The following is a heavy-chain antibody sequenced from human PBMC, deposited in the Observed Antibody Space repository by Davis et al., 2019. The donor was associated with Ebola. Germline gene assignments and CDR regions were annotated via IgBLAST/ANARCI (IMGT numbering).Heavy chain of an antibody. Sequence: GESLKISCAASGFTFSSYSMNWVRQAPGKGLEWVSYISSSSSTIYYADSVKGRFTISRDNAKNSLYLQMNSLRDEDTAVYFCARGGKLPVGYYYYGMDVWGQGTTVTVSS. D-gene: IGHD2-15*01. CDR3: ARGGKLPVGYYYYGMDV. J-gene: IGHJ6*02. V-gene: IGHV3-48*02. CDR2: ISSSSSTI. CDR1: GFTFSSYS.